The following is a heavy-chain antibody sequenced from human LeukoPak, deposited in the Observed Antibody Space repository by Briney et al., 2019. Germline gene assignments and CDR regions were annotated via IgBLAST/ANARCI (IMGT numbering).Heavy chain of an antibody. CDR2: INPNSGGT. CDR3: ARADGYDWAFDP. D-gene: IGHD5-24*01. Sequence: GASVKVSCKASGGTFSSYAISWVRQAPGQGLEWMGWINPNSGGTNYAQKFQGRVTMTRDTSISTAYMELSRLRSDDTAVYYCARADGYDWAFDPWGQGTLVTVSS. V-gene: IGHV1-2*02. J-gene: IGHJ5*02. CDR1: GGTFSSYA.